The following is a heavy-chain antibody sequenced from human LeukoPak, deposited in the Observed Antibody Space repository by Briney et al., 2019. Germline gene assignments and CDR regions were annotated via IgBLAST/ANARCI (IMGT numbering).Heavy chain of an antibody. D-gene: IGHD3-10*01. J-gene: IGHJ4*02. Sequence: GGSLRLSCAASGFTFSSYAMSWVRQAPGEGPEWVSAISGSGDTTYYAASVKGRFTISRDNSKNTLYLQMNSLRAEDTAVYYCAKDIDLDYYYGSGSYPFDYWGQGTLVTVSS. V-gene: IGHV3-23*01. CDR3: AKDIDLDYYYGSGSYPFDY. CDR1: GFTFSSYA. CDR2: ISGSGDTT.